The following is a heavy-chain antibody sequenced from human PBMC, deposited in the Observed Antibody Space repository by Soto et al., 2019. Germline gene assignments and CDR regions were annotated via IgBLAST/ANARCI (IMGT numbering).Heavy chain of an antibody. Sequence: SETLSLTCIVSGGSITRSSYFWGWVRQHPGKGLEWIGTIYFTGNAYYTPSLKSRLTMSIDTSKNELSLRLNSVTAADTAVYYCAGQTFTIAAASYGRSNWFDPWGPGTLVIVSS. V-gene: IGHV4-39*01. D-gene: IGHD6-25*01. CDR1: GGSITRSSYF. CDR2: IYFTGNA. J-gene: IGHJ5*02. CDR3: AGQTFTIAAASYGRSNWFDP.